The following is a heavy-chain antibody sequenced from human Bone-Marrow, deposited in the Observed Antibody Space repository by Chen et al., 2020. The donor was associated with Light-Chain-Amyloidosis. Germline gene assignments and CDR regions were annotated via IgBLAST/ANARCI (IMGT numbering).Heavy chain of an antibody. CDR3: ARRRDGYNFDY. CDR1: GYTFPNYW. J-gene: IGHJ4*02. V-gene: IGHV5-51*01. Sequence: EVQLEQSGPEVKKPGESLKISCKGSGYTFPNYWIGWVRQMPGKGLEWMGVIYHDDSDARYSPSFGGQVTISADKSITTAYRQWRSLKASDTAMYYCARRRDGYNFDYWGQGTLVTVSS. CDR2: IYHDDSDA. D-gene: IGHD5-12*01.